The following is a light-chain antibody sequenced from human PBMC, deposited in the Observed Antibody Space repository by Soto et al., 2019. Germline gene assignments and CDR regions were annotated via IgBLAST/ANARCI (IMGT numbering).Light chain of an antibody. CDR3: SSYTSDNNPYV. V-gene: IGLV2-14*01. Sequence: QSVLTQPASVSGSPGQSITISCTGTSSDVGGYNYVSWYRLHPVKAPKLMIYEVSNRPSGVSNRFSGSKSGNTASLTISGLQAEDEADYFCSSYTSDNNPYVFGTGTKVTV. CDR2: EVS. CDR1: SSDVGGYNY. J-gene: IGLJ1*01.